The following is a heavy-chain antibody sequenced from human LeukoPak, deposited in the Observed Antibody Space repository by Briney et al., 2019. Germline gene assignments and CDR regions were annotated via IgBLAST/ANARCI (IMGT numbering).Heavy chain of an antibody. V-gene: IGHV5-51*01. CDR3: ASLGPRYCGGGACLAF. D-gene: IGHD2-15*01. CDR2: IHPGDSDT. CDR1: GYRFTNYW. Sequence: GESLKISCKGSGYRFTNYWIGWVRQMPGKGLEWMGIIHPGDSDTRYSPSFQGQVTISADKSISTAYLQWSSLKASDTAMYYCASLGPRYCGGGACLAFWGQGTLVTVSS. J-gene: IGHJ4*02.